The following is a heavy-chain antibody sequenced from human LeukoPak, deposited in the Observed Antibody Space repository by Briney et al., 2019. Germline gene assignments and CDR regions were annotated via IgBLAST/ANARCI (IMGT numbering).Heavy chain of an antibody. CDR2: IYSGGST. CDR3: ARDSSDGYSSSWYRKSGSRRAFDI. D-gene: IGHD6-13*01. Sequence: PGGSLRLSCAASGFTVSSNYMSWVRQAPGKGLEWVSVIYSGGSTYYADSVKGRFTISRDNSKNTLYLQMNSLRAEDTAVYYCARDSSDGYSSSWYRKSGSRRAFDIWGQGTMVTVSS. V-gene: IGHV3-66*01. CDR1: GFTVSSNY. J-gene: IGHJ3*02.